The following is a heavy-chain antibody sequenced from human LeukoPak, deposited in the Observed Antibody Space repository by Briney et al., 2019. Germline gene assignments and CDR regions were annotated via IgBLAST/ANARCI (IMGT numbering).Heavy chain of an antibody. CDR1: GGSISSYY. J-gene: IGHJ4*02. Sequence: SETLSLTCTVSGGSISSYYWSWIRQPPGKGLEWIGYVYHTGASGYHPSLKSRVAMSLDTSKNQVSLNLRSVTAADTAVYFCTRVVNGGHFDYWGQGTLVTVSS. D-gene: IGHD2-8*01. CDR2: VYHTGAS. CDR3: TRVVNGGHFDY. V-gene: IGHV4-59*01.